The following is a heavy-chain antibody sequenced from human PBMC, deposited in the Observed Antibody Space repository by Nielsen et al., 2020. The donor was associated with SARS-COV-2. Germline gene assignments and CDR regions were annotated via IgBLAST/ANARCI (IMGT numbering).Heavy chain of an antibody. V-gene: IGHV3-74*01. Sequence: GGSLRLSCAASGFTFSSYWMHWVRQVPGKGLVWVSRINGDGSSTSYADSVKGRFTISRDNAKNTLYLQMNSLRAEDTAVYYCASFDYFDYWGQGTLVTVSS. J-gene: IGHJ4*02. CDR2: INGDGSST. CDR1: GFTFSSYW. CDR3: ASFDYFDY. D-gene: IGHD3-9*01.